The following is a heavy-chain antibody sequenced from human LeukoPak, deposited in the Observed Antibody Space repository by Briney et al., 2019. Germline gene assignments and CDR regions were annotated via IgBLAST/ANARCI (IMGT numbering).Heavy chain of an antibody. Sequence: GGSLRLSCAASGFTFSTYVMTWVRQAPGKGLEWVSSIGGSGGSPYYANSVKGRFSIPRDNSKNTLYLEMNSLRDADTAVYYCAKGGIGSSSGLDYWGQGTLVTVSS. CDR2: IGGSGGSP. D-gene: IGHD5-18*01. CDR1: GFTFSTYV. V-gene: IGHV3-23*01. CDR3: AKGGIGSSSGLDY. J-gene: IGHJ4*02.